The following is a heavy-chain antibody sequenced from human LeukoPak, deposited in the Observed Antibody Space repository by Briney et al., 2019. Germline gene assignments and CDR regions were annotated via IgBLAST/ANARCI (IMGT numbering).Heavy chain of an antibody. CDR3: AXXPXYCSGGNCXPGPFDY. Sequence: ASVKVSCKASGGTFSSYAISWVRQAPGQGLEWMGGIIXXFGTXNYAQKFQGRVTITADESTSTAYMELRSLRSDDTAIYYCAXXPXYCSGGNCXPGPFDYWGQGTLVTVSS. CDR2: IIXXFGTX. V-gene: IGHV1-69*13. J-gene: IGHJ4*02. D-gene: IGHD2-15*01. CDR1: GGTFSSYA.